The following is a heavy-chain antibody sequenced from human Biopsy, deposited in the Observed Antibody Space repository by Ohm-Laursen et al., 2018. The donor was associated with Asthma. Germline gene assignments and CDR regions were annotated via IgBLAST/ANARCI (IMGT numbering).Heavy chain of an antibody. Sequence: SLRLSCSASGFTLDNYTMHWVRQAPGKGLEWVTIISYDGRNTYYADSVEGRFTISRDNSKNTLFLQMSSLRPEDTAVYYCARGGLHYYEYYGMDVWGQGTTVTVSS. D-gene: IGHD2-21*02. J-gene: IGHJ6*02. CDR3: ARGGLHYYEYYGMDV. CDR1: GFTLDNYT. CDR2: ISYDGRNT. V-gene: IGHV3-30*04.